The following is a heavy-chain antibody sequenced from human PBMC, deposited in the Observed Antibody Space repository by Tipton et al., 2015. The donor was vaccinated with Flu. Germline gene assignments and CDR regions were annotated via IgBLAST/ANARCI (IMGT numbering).Heavy chain of an antibody. D-gene: IGHD4-11*01. J-gene: IGHJ5*02. Sequence: TLSLTCAVSGDSISSDFYWAWIRQFPGKGLEWIGTVSRTGSTIYNPSLKSRVTISIDTSKNQFSLNMRSVTAADMAVYYCARRDYSSYVSDPKSWFDPWGQGTLVAVSS. CDR2: VSRTGST. CDR3: ARRDYSSYVSDPKSWFDP. V-gene: IGHV4-38-2*01. CDR1: GDSISSDFY.